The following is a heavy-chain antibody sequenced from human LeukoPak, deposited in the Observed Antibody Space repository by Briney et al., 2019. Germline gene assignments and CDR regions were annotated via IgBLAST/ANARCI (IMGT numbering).Heavy chain of an antibody. V-gene: IGHV1-8*01. J-gene: IGHJ4*02. CDR1: GYTFTSYD. CDR3: ARGRGRFGEPPLDY. Sequence: VSVKVSCKASGYTFTSYDINWVRQATGQGHEWMGWMNPNSGNTGYAQKFQGRVTMTRNTSISTAYMELSSLRSEDTAVYYCARGRGRFGEPPLDYWGQGTLVTVSS. D-gene: IGHD3-10*01. CDR2: MNPNSGNT.